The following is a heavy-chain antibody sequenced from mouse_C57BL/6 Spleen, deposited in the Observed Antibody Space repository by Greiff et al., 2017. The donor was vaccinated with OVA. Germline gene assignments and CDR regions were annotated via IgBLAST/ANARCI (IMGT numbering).Heavy chain of an antibody. CDR3: TRSAYYSNYGYFDV. D-gene: IGHD2-5*01. CDR1: GYTFTDYE. CDR2: IDPETGGT. Sequence: LQESGAELVRPGASVTLSCKASGYTFTDYEMHWVKQTPVHGLEWIGAIDPETGGTAYNQKFKGKAILTADKSSSTAYMELRSLTSEDSAVYYCTRSAYYSNYGYFDVWGTGTTVTVSS. J-gene: IGHJ1*03. V-gene: IGHV1-15*01.